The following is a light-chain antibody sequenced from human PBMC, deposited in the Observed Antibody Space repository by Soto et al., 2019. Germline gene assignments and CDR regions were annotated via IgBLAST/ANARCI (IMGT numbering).Light chain of an antibody. CDR1: QSVASY. CDR2: GSS. V-gene: IGKV3-11*01. J-gene: IGKJ5*01. Sequence: EIVLTQSPATLSLSPGERATLSCRASQSVASYLAWYQQKPGQAPTLLIYGSSNSATGIPVRFSGSGSGTDFTLTISSLEPEDFAVYYCQQRSDWPITFGQGTRLEIK. CDR3: QQRSDWPIT.